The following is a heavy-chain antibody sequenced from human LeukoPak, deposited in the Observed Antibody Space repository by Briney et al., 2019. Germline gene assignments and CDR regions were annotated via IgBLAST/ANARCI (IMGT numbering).Heavy chain of an antibody. CDR1: GYTFSSYW. V-gene: IGHV3-74*01. Sequence: GGSLRLSCTDSGYTFSSYWMHWVRQVPGKGPVWVARINSDESNTSYADSVKGRFTISRDNAKNSLYLQMNSLRAEDTAVYYCARDLGHYDNKGHYYGGNLDYWGQGTLVTVSS. D-gene: IGHD3-10*01. J-gene: IGHJ4*02. CDR3: ARDLGHYDNKGHYYGGNLDY. CDR2: INSDESNT.